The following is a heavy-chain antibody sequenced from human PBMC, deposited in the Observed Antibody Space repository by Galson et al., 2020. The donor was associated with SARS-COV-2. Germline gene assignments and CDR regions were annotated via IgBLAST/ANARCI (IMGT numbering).Heavy chain of an antibody. CDR3: ARGYGYSYGYVDY. D-gene: IGHD5-18*01. V-gene: IGHV3-33*01. Sequence: GGSLRLSCAASGFTFSSYGMHWVRQAPGKGLEWVAVIWYDGSNKYYADSVKGRFTISRDNSKNTLYLQMNSLRAEDTAVYYCARGYGYSYGYVDYWGQGTLVTVSS. CDR1: GFTFSSYG. CDR2: IWYDGSNK. J-gene: IGHJ4*02.